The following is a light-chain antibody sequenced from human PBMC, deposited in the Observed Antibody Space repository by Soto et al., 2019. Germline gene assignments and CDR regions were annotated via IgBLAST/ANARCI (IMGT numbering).Light chain of an antibody. V-gene: IGKV1-8*01. J-gene: IGKJ1*01. CDR1: QGISSY. CDR3: QKYYRYPWT. Sequence: AIRMTQSPSSLSASTGDRVTITCRASQGISSYLAWYQQKPGKAPKLLIYAASTLQSGVPSRFSGSGSGTAFTLTISCLQSEDFATYYCQKYYRYPWTFGQGTKVEIK. CDR2: AAS.